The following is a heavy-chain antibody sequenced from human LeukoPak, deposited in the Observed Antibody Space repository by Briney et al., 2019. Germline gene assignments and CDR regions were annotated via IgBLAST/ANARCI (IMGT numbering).Heavy chain of an antibody. Sequence: SETLSLTCTVSGGSISSYYWSWIRQPPGKGLEWIGYIYYSGSTNYNPSLKSRVTISVDTSKNQFSLKLSSVTAADTAVYYCARGLYYYDSSGYYSYWGQGTLVTVSS. V-gene: IGHV4-59*01. CDR2: IYYSGST. CDR3: ARGLYYYDSSGYYSY. J-gene: IGHJ4*02. CDR1: GGSISSYY. D-gene: IGHD3-22*01.